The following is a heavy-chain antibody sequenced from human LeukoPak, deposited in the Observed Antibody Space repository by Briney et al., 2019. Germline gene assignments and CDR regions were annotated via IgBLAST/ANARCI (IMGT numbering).Heavy chain of an antibody. CDR3: AQPDF. V-gene: IGHV3-30*02. CDR2: IRFDGSTK. J-gene: IGHJ4*02. Sequence: GGSLRLSCVASGITFRSSSMHWVRQAPGKGLEWLAFIRFDGSTKYYADSVKGRFAVSRDNSKSTLYLQMNSLRAEDTAVYYCAQPDFWGQGTLVTVSS. CDR1: GITFRSSS.